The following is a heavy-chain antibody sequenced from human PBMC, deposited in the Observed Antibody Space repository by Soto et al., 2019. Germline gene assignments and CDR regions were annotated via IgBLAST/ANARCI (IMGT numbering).Heavy chain of an antibody. CDR3: AGGQGYFSGVDV. Sequence: NPSETLSLTCIVPGGSISSYDWNWIRQPAGKGLEWIGRIYTSGRTYYNPSLQGPLAMSVRTCKKEFSLRLSXVTPVDTAVYFCAGGQGYFSGVDVSREGTRVT. CDR1: GGSISSYD. J-gene: IGHJ6*02. V-gene: IGHV4-4*07. D-gene: IGHD1-26*01. CDR2: IYTSGRT.